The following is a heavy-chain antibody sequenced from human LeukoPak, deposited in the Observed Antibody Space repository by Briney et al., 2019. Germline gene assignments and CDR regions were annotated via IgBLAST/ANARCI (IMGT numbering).Heavy chain of an antibody. J-gene: IGHJ4*02. CDR2: IDQYGSEK. D-gene: IGHD3-9*01. CDR1: GFTFDNNW. Sequence: GGSLRLSCAASGFTFDNNWMNWVRQAPGKGLEWVANIDQYGSEKYYMDSVKGRFTISRDNSKNTLYLQMNSLRAEDTAVYYCAKGGADTYYDILTHFDYWGQGTLVTVSS. V-gene: IGHV3-7*03. CDR3: AKGGADTYYDILTHFDY.